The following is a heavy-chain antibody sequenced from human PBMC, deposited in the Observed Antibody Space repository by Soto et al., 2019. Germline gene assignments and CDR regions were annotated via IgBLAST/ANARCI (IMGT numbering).Heavy chain of an antibody. CDR1: GYTFTNYG. D-gene: IGHD2-15*01. V-gene: IGHV1-18*01. J-gene: IGHJ4*02. CDR2: ITTDKGKT. Sequence: ASVKVSCKTSGYTFTNYGISWVRQAPGQGLEWMGWITTDKGKTTYAQKFQGRVTMTTDTSTSTAYMELRSLRSDDTAMYYCARVGVVVVENYDYWGQGTLVTVS. CDR3: ARVGVVVVENYDY.